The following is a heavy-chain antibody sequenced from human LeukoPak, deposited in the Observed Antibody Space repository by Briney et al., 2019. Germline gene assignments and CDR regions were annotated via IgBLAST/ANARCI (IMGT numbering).Heavy chain of an antibody. CDR1: GGSISSGGYY. CDR2: IYYSGST. CDR3: ARGPYDSPDY. D-gene: IGHD3-16*01. V-gene: IGHV4-31*03. Sequence: SETLSLTCTVSGGSISSGGYYWSWIRQHPGQGLEWIGYIYYSGSTYYNPSLKSRVTISVDTSKNQFSLKLSSVTAADTAVYYCARGPYDSPDYWGQGTLVTVSS. J-gene: IGHJ4*02.